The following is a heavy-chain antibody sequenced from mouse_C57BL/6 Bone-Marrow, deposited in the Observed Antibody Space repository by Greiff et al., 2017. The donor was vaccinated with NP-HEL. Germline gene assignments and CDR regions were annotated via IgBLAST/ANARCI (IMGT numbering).Heavy chain of an antibody. CDR1: GFTFSSYA. J-gene: IGHJ4*01. D-gene: IGHD2-5*01. CDR2: ISSGGDYT. Sequence: EVQGVESGEGLVKPGGSLKLSCAASGFTFSSYAMSWVRQTPEKRLEWVAYISSGGDYTYYADTVKGRFTISRDNARNTLYLQMSSLKSEDTAMYYCTRDRGYSNYDAMDYWGQGTSVTVSS. CDR3: TRDRGYSNYDAMDY. V-gene: IGHV5-9-1*02.